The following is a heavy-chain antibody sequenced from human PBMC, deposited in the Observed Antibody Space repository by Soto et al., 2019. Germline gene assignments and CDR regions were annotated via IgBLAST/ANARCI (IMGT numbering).Heavy chain of an antibody. J-gene: IGHJ4*02. D-gene: IGHD1-1*01. CDR3: ARRAETNGWNGFGADKYYFDF. V-gene: IGHV1-8*01. CDR2: MNPNTGNS. CDR1: GYTFTSYD. Sequence: ASVKVSCKASGYTFTSYDIYWVRQATGQGLEWMGWMNPNTGNSGYAQKFQGRVTMTSDTSISTAHMELSSLRSEDTAVYYCARRAETNGWNGFGADKYYFDFWGQGTMVTVSS.